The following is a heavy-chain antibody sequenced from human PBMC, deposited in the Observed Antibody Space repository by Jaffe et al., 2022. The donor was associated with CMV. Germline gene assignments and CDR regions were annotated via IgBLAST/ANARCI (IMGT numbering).Heavy chain of an antibody. Sequence: EVQLVESGGGLVKPGGSLRLSCAASGFTFSNAWMSWVRQAPGKGLEWVGRIKSKTDGGTTDYAAPVKGRFTISRDDSKNTLYLQMNSLKTEDTAVYYCTTDHVDLQSYFDYWGQGTLVTVSS. CDR2: IKSKTDGGTT. V-gene: IGHV3-15*01. CDR1: GFTFSNAW. D-gene: IGHD5-12*01. CDR3: TTDHVDLQSYFDY. J-gene: IGHJ4*02.